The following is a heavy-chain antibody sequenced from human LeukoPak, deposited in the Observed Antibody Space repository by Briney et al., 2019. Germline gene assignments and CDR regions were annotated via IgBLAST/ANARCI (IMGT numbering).Heavy chain of an antibody. V-gene: IGHV3-30*03. CDR2: ISYDGSNK. CDR3: ARDSSGYYYVSWFDP. J-gene: IGHJ5*02. CDR1: GFTFSDYY. D-gene: IGHD3-22*01. Sequence: PGGSLRLSCAASGFTFSDYYMSWIRQAPGKGLEWVAVISYDGSNKYYADSVKGRFTISRDNSKNTLYLQMNSLRAEDTAVYYCARDSSGYYYVSWFDPWGQGTLVTVSS.